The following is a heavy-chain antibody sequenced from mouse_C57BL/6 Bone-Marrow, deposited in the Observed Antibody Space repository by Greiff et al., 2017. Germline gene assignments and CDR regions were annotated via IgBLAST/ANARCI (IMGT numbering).Heavy chain of an antibody. CDR3: AITTVVATDWYFDV. D-gene: IGHD1-1*01. CDR2: IYPSDSET. J-gene: IGHJ1*03. V-gene: IGHV1-61*01. CDR1: GYTFTSYW. Sequence: QVQLKQPGAELVRPGSSVKLSCKASGYTFTSYWLDWVKQRPGQGLEWIGNIYPSDSETHYNQKFKDKATLTVDKSSSTAYMQLSSLTSEDSAVYYCAITTVVATDWYFDVWGTGTTVTVSS.